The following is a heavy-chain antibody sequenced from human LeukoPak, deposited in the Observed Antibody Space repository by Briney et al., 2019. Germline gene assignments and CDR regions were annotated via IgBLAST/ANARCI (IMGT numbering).Heavy chain of an antibody. CDR2: IYYSGST. J-gene: IGHJ5*02. D-gene: IGHD6-13*01. CDR1: GGSISSSSYY. CDR3: ARDMAAAGGNWFDP. V-gene: IGHV4-39*07. Sequence: SETLSLTCTVSGGSISSSSYYWGWIRQPPGKGLEWIGSIYYSGSTYYNPSLKSRVTISVDTSKNQFSLKLSSVTAADTAVYYCARDMAAAGGNWFDPWGQGTLVTVSS.